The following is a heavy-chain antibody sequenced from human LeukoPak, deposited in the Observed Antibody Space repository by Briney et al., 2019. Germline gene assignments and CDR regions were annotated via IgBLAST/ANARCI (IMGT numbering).Heavy chain of an antibody. J-gene: IGHJ4*02. CDR3: AREPKFVGWADNMSSR. D-gene: IGHD6-19*01. V-gene: IGHV4-4*07. Sequence: SETLSLTCTVSGGSIKLYYWRWIRQPAGKGLEWIGRIYTPGSTNYNPSLKSRATMAVDTSKNHFSLRLSSVTAADTAVYYWAREPKFVGWADNMSSRWGQGTLVTIPS. CDR1: GGSIKLYY. CDR2: IYTPGST.